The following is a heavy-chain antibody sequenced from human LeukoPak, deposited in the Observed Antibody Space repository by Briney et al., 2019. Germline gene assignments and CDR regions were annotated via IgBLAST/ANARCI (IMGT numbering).Heavy chain of an antibody. Sequence: GGSLRLSCAASGFTFSTYAMTWVRQAPGKGLEWVSAISGSGGSTYYADSVKGRFTISRDNSKNSLYLQMNSLRAEDTALYYCAKDSTPMVRGVFLYYYYMDVWGKGTTVTVSS. J-gene: IGHJ6*03. CDR3: AKDSTPMVRGVFLYYYYMDV. D-gene: IGHD3-10*01. CDR2: ISGSGGST. V-gene: IGHV3-23*01. CDR1: GFTFSTYA.